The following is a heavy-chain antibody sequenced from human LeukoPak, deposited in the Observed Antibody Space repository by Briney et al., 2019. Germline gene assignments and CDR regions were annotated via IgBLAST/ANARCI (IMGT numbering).Heavy chain of an antibody. Sequence: RRKRLEYVSVISSNGGSTYYANSVKGRFTISRDNSKNTLYLQMGSLRAEDMAVYYCASTIIYRTDDYWSQGPMVAVPS. CDR3: ASTIIYRTDDY. J-gene: IGHJ4*02. CDR2: ISSNGGST. D-gene: IGHD4-11*01. V-gene: IGHV3-64*01.